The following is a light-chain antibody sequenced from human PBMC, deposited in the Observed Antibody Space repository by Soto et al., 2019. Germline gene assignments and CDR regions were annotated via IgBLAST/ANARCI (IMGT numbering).Light chain of an antibody. J-gene: IGKJ1*01. Sequence: IHMAQSPASLCASVGDRVSISCRASETISHYLNWYQQKPGKAPKLLIYKASTLKSGVPSRFSGSGSGTDFTLTISSLQPEDFATYYCQQSYSTPWTFGQGTKVDIK. CDR1: ETISHY. CDR3: QQSYSTPWT. CDR2: KAS. V-gene: IGKV1-39*01.